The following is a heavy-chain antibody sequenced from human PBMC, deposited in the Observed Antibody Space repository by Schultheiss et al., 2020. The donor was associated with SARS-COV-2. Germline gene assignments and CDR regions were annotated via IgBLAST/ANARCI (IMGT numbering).Heavy chain of an antibody. D-gene: IGHD1-26*01. V-gene: IGHV1-69*02. CDR1: GYTLTELS. CDR3: AEGVGANRNLDY. J-gene: IGHJ4*02. CDR2: IIPILGIA. Sequence: KISCKVSGYTLTELSMHWVRQAPGQGLEWMGRIIPILGIANYAQKFQGRVTITADKSTSTAYMELRSLRSDDTAVYYCAEGVGANRNLDYWGQGTLVTVSS.